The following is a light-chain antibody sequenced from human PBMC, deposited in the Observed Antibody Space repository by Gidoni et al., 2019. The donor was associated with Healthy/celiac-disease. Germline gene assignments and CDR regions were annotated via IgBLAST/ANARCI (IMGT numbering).Light chain of an antibody. CDR1: QSISNY. CDR3: QQSYSSTRX. J-gene: IGKJ2*01. CDR2: AAS. V-gene: IGKV1-39*01. Sequence: DIQMTQSPSSLSAFVGDRVTITCRASQSISNYLNWYQQKPGKAPKLLIYAASSLQSGVPSRFSGSGSGTDFTLTISSLQPEDFATYYCQQSYSSTRXFXQGTKLEIK.